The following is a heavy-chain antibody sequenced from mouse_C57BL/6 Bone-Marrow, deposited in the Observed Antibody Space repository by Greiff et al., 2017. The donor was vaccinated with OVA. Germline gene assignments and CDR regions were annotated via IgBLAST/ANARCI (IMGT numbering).Heavy chain of an antibody. V-gene: IGHV1-81*01. CDR2: IYPRSGNT. J-gene: IGHJ2*01. CDR1: GYTFTSYG. CDR3: AREEGTQGY. Sequence: QVQLKESGAELARPGASVKLSCKASGYTFTSYGISWVKQRTGQGLEWIGEIYPRSGNTYYNEKFKGQSTLTADKSSNTAYMELRSLTSEDSAVYFCAREEGTQGYWGQGTTLTVSS. D-gene: IGHD3-3*01.